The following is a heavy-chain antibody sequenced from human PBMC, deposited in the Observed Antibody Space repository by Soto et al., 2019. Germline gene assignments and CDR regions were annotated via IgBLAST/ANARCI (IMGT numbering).Heavy chain of an antibody. CDR3: AHRAGHNLGWFDP. D-gene: IGHD3-16*01. CDR1: GFSLSTSGMG. Sequence: QITLKDSGPTLVKPTQTLTLTCTFSGFSLSTSGMGVGWFRQPPGKALEWLALIYWDDDKGYSPSLKSRLTISKDTSKNQVVLTMNNIDPVEKGRYYCAHRAGHNLGWFDPWGPGTLVTVSS. CDR2: IYWDDDK. V-gene: IGHV2-5*02. J-gene: IGHJ5*02.